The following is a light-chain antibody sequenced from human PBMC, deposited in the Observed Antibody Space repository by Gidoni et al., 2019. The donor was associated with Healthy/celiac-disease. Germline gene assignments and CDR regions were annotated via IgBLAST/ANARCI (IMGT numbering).Light chain of an antibody. V-gene: IGKV3-11*01. CDR1: QSVSSY. CDR3: QQRSNWPPE. J-gene: IGKJ3*01. CDR2: DAS. Sequence: EIVLTQSPATLSLSPGERATLSCRASQSVSSYLAWYQQKPGQAPRLLIYDASNRATGIPARFSGSWSGTDFTLTISRLEPEDFAVYYCQQRSNWPPEFGPGTKVDIK.